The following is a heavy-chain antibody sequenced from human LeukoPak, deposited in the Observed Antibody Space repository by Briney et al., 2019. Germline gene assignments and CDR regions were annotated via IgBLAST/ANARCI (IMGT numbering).Heavy chain of an antibody. D-gene: IGHD3-9*01. V-gene: IGHV4-39*01. CDR1: GGSITTNSYY. CDR3: ARHFRREVLTGFQFDY. CDR2: IYYDGTT. J-gene: IGHJ4*02. Sequence: SETLSLTCAVSGGSITTNSYYWAWIRQPPGKGLDWIGSIYYDGTTYYNPSLKSRLIMSVDTSKNQFSLRLTSVTAADTSIYYCARHFRREVLTGFQFDYWGQGTLVTVSS.